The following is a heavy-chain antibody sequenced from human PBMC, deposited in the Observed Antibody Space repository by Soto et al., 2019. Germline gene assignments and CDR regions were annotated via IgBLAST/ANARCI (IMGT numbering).Heavy chain of an antibody. CDR3: ARAPCSVAGCDSYYYYGMDV. Sequence: ASVKVSCKASGYTFTGYYMHWVRQAPGQGLEWMGWINPNSGGTTYAQKFQGWVTMTRDTSISTDYMELSRLRSDDTAVCYCARAPCSVAGCDSYYYYGMDVWGQGTTVTVSS. CDR1: GYTFTGYY. D-gene: IGHD3-10*02. V-gene: IGHV1-2*04. CDR2: INPNSGGT. J-gene: IGHJ6*02.